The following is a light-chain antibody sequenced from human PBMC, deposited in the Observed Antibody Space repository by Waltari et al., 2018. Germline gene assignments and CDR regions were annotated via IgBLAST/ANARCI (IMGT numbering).Light chain of an antibody. CDR2: DAS. CDR1: QSVGRS. V-gene: IGKV3-20*01. Sequence: EILLTQAPGTLSLSPVERTTPACRASQSVGRSLAWYQQNPGQAPRLLIYDASRRATGIPDRFSGSGSGTDFSLTSSRLEPEDFAVYYCQNYVRLPATFGQGTKVEI. CDR3: QNYVRLPAT. J-gene: IGKJ1*01.